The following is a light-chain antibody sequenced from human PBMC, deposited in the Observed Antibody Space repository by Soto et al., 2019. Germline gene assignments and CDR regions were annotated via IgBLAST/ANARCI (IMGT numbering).Light chain of an antibody. V-gene: IGLV2-14*03. J-gene: IGLJ2*01. Sequence: ALTQPASVSGSPGQSITISCTGSPSDVGSYSHVSWYQQHPGKAPTLLIYDVTNRPSGISYRFSGSKSGNTASLTISGLQAEDEADYYCSSFTSSSTVVFGGGTKLTVL. CDR2: DVT. CDR1: PSDVGSYSH. CDR3: SSFTSSSTVV.